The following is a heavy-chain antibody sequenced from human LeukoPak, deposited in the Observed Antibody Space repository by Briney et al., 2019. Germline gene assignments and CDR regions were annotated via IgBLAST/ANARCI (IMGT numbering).Heavy chain of an antibody. CDR3: GRGQTTVTN. Sequence: GGSLRLSCAASGFTFSSYWMSWVRQAPGKGLEWVANIKQDGSEKYYVDFVKGRFTISRDNAKNSLYLQMNSLRAEDTAVYFCGRGQTTVTNWGQGTLVTVSS. D-gene: IGHD4-17*01. CDR2: IKQDGSEK. V-gene: IGHV3-7*03. J-gene: IGHJ4*02. CDR1: GFTFSSYW.